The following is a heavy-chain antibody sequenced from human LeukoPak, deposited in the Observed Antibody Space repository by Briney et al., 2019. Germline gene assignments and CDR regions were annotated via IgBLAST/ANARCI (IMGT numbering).Heavy chain of an antibody. CDR3: ARVTYGFWSSPTYYMDV. V-gene: IGHV3-48*01. CDR1: GFTFSSYS. D-gene: IGHD3-3*01. CDR2: ISSSSSTI. Sequence: PGGSLRLSCAASGFTFSSYSMNWVRQAPGKGLEWVSYISSSSSTIYYADSVKGRFTISRDNAKNSLYLQMNSLRAEDTAVYYCARVTYGFWSSPTYYMDVWGKGTTVTVSS. J-gene: IGHJ6*03.